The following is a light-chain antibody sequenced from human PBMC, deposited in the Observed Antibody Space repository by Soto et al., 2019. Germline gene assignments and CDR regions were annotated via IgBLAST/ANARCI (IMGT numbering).Light chain of an antibody. J-gene: IGLJ2*01. V-gene: IGLV1-40*01. Sequence: QSVLTQPPSVSGAPGHRGTISCTCSSSNIGAGYDVHWYQQLPGTAPKLLIYGNSNRPSGVPDRFSGSKSGTSASLAITGLQAEDEADYYCQSYDSSLSGVVFGGGTKLTVL. CDR1: SSNIGAGYD. CDR2: GNS. CDR3: QSYDSSLSGVV.